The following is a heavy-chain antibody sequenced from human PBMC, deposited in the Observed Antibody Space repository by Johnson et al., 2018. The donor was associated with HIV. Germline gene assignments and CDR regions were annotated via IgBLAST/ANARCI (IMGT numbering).Heavy chain of an antibody. V-gene: IGHV3-11*04. J-gene: IGHJ3*02. CDR3: ARGMWIPEIDAIDI. Sequence: VQLVESGGGLVKPGGSLRLSCAASGFSFSDHYMSWIRQAPVKGLEWVSYISSSGSTVYYADSVKVRFTVSRDNAKNSLYMQMNSLRAEDTAMYYCARGMWIPEIDAIDIWGQGTMVTVSS. CDR2: ISSSGSTV. D-gene: IGHD5-18*01. CDR1: GFSFSDHY.